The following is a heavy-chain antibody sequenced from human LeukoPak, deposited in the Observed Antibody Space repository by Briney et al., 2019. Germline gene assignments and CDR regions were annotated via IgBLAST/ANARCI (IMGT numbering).Heavy chain of an antibody. CDR2: INPSGGST. J-gene: IGHJ4*02. CDR1: GYTFTSYY. D-gene: IGHD3-10*01. CDR3: ARGTHITMVRGVIDY. Sequence: ASVKVSCKASGYTFTSYYMHWVRQAPGQGLEWMGIINPSGGSTSYAQKFQGRVTMTRDTSTSTVYMELSSLRSEDTAVYYCARGTHITMVRGVIDYWGQGTLVTVSS. V-gene: IGHV1-46*01.